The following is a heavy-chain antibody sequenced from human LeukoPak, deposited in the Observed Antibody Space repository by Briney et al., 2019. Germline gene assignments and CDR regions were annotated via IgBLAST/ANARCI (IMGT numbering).Heavy chain of an antibody. CDR2: INHSGST. Sequence: SETLSLTCAVYGGSFSGYYWSWIRQPPGKGLEWIGEINHSGSTNYKPSLKSRVTISVDTSKNQFSLKLSSVTAADTAVYYCARGGSGWYGVNAFDIWGQGTMVTVSS. V-gene: IGHV4-34*01. D-gene: IGHD6-19*01. CDR1: GGSFSGYY. CDR3: ARGGSGWYGVNAFDI. J-gene: IGHJ3*02.